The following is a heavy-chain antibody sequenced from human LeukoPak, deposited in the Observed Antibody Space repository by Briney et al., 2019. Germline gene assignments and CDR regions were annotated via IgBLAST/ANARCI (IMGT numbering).Heavy chain of an antibody. Sequence: PGGSLRLSCAASGFSFSNYAMSWVRQAPGKGLEWVSGISVTGGTTNYADSVKGRSTISRDNSKNTLYLQMNSLRAEDTAVYYCAKLSSNYFDYWGQGTLVTVSS. CDR1: GFSFSNYA. D-gene: IGHD6-6*01. CDR3: AKLSSNYFDY. V-gene: IGHV3-23*01. J-gene: IGHJ4*02. CDR2: ISVTGGTT.